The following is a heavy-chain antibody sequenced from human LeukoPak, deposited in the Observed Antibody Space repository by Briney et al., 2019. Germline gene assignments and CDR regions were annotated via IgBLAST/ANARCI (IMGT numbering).Heavy chain of an antibody. CDR3: ARVAAAGTLNKYNWFDP. V-gene: IGHV3-30*02. CDR1: GFTFSSYG. CDR2: IRYDGSNK. J-gene: IGHJ5*02. Sequence: GGSLRLSCAASGFTFSSYGMHWVRQAPGKGLEWVAFIRYDGSNKYYADSVKGRFTISRDNSKNTLYLQMNSLRAEDTAVYYCARVAAAGTLNKYNWFDPWGQGTLVTVSS. D-gene: IGHD6-13*01.